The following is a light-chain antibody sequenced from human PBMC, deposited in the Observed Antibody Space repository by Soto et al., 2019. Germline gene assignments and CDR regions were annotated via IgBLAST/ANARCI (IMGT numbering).Light chain of an antibody. CDR1: SSNIGSNY. V-gene: IGLV1-47*02. J-gene: IGLJ1*01. CDR2: GNN. CDR3: AAWDDSLSGYV. Sequence: QSVVTQPPSASGTPGQRVTISCSGSSSNIGSNYVYWYQQLPGTAPKLLIFGNNQRPSGVPDRFSGSNSGTSASLAISGLRSEDEADYYCAAWDDSLSGYVFGTGTKLTVL.